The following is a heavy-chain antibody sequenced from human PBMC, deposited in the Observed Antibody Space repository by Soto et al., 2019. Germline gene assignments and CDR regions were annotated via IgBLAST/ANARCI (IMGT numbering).Heavy chain of an antibody. CDR1: GSGFSRSG. Sequence: AASVKVSCKASGSGFSRSGIHWVRQAHGQRLEWIGWIVVASGPTNYAQNFRGRVAITTDTSTATAYIELTSLTSEDTAVYYCSADRPDIGVGWWVWGQGTTVTVSS. CDR2: IVVASGPT. J-gene: IGHJ6*02. V-gene: IGHV1-58*02. CDR3: SADRPDIGVGWWV. D-gene: IGHD2-15*01.